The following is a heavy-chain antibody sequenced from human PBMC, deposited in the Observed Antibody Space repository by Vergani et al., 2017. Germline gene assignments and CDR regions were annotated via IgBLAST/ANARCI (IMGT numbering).Heavy chain of an antibody. CDR3: ARESAMDQGVDY. CDR1: GGSISSSSYY. D-gene: IGHD5-18*01. V-gene: IGHV4-39*07. CDR2: IYYSGST. J-gene: IGHJ4*02. Sequence: QLQLQESGPGLVKPSETLSLTCTVSGGSISSSSYYWGWIRQPPGKGLEWIGSIYYSGSTYYNPSLKSRVTISVDTSKNQFSLKLSSVTAADTAVYYCARESAMDQGVDYWGQGTLVTVSS.